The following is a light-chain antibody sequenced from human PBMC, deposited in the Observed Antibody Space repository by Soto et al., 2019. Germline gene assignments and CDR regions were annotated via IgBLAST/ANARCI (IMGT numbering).Light chain of an antibody. CDR3: QQYYTFPWT. J-gene: IGKJ1*01. Sequence: VIWMTQSPSLLSASAGDRVTISCRVSQGISTYLAWYRQKPGKAPELLIYATSTLQSGVPSRFSGSGSGTDFTLTISRLQSEDFATYYCQQYYTFPWTFGQGTKVEIK. CDR2: ATS. CDR1: QGISTY. V-gene: IGKV1D-8*01.